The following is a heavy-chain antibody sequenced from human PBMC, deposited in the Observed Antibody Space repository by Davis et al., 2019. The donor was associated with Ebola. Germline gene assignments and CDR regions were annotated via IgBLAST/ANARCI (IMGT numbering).Heavy chain of an antibody. D-gene: IGHD4-17*01. CDR1: GGSFSGYY. CDR2: INHSGST. V-gene: IGHV4-34*01. Sequence: SETLSLTCAVYGGSFSGYYWSWIRQPPGKGLEWIGEINHSGSTNYNPSLKSRVTISVDTSKNQFSLKLSSVTAADTAVYYCARDQDYGDYDYWGQGTLVTVSS. CDR3: ARDQDYGDYDY. J-gene: IGHJ4*02.